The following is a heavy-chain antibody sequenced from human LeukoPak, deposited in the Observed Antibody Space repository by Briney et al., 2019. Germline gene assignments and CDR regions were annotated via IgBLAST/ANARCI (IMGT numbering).Heavy chain of an antibody. V-gene: IGHV4-34*01. CDR2: INHSGST. J-gene: IGHJ4*02. CDR1: GGSFSGYY. D-gene: IGHD6-6*01. CDR3: ASGRRGGSSSGN. Sequence: PSETLSLTCAVYGGSFSGYYWSWIRQPPGKGQEWIGEINHSGSTNYNPSLKSRVTISVDTSKNQFSLKLSSVTAADTAVYYCASGRRGGSSSGNWGQGTLVTVSS.